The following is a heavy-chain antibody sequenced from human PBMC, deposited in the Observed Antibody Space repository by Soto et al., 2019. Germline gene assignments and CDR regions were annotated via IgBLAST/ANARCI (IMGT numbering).Heavy chain of an antibody. CDR3: ARAGLAPFDY. CDR2: ITYSSTTI. V-gene: IGHV3-48*02. Sequence: GGSQSLSSAVAECTFSNHNVSLVRKTPGKGLEWVSYITYSSTTISYADSVNGRFTISRDNAKNSLYLQMNSLRDEDTAVYYCARAGLAPFDYWGQGTLVNVS. J-gene: IGHJ4*02. CDR1: ECTFSNHN. D-gene: IGHD6-19*01.